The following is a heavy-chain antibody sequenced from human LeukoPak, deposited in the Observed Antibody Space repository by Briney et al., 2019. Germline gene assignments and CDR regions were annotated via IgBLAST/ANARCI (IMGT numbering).Heavy chain of an antibody. Sequence: ASVKVSCKASGGTFSSYAISWVRQAPGQGLEWVGRIIPILGIASYAQKVQGRVTITADKSTSTAYMELSSLRSEDTAAYSRARPLPSGYEPSLRDWGQGTLVTVSS. D-gene: IGHD5-12*01. CDR2: IIPILGIA. CDR3: ARPLPSGYEPSLRD. V-gene: IGHV1-69*04. J-gene: IGHJ1*01. CDR1: GGTFSSYA.